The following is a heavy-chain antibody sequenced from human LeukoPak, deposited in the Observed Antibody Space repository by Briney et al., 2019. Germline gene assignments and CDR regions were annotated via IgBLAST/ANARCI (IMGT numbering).Heavy chain of an antibody. Sequence: PGGSLRLSCAASGFSFNNFDIHWLRQAPGQGLAWVAHIRYDGSNKYYADSVKGRFTISRDSSKSTVYLQMNSLRPEDTAVYYCAKPLFAAAGLAFFDLWGQGTLVAVSS. J-gene: IGHJ4*02. D-gene: IGHD6-13*01. CDR3: AKPLFAAAGLAFFDL. CDR1: GFSFNNFD. V-gene: IGHV3-30*02. CDR2: IRYDGSNK.